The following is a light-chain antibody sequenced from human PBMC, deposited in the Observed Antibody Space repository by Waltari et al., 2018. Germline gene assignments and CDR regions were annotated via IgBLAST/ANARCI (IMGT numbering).Light chain of an antibody. CDR2: AAS. CDR3: LQHSEYPRT. V-gene: IGKV1-17*03. Sequence: DIEMTQSPSAMSASVGDRVTITCRASQGSRNFLVWFQQKPGKVPTRLIYAASKWQSGVPSRFSGSGSGTDFTLTISSLQPEDYATYYCLQHSEYPRTFGQGTKVEIK. J-gene: IGKJ1*01. CDR1: QGSRNF.